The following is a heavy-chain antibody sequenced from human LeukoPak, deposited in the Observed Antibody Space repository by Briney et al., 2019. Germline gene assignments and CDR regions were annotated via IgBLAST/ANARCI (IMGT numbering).Heavy chain of an antibody. J-gene: IGHJ6*03. D-gene: IGHD4-17*01. CDR2: INHSGST. Sequence: SETLSLTCAVYGGSFSGYYWSWIRQPPGKGLEWIGEINHSGSTNYNPSLKSRVTISVDTSKNQFSLELSSVTAADAAVYYCARVSKGDYAYYYYYMDVWGKGTTVTISS. CDR1: GGSFSGYY. CDR3: ARVSKGDYAYYYYYMDV. V-gene: IGHV4-34*01.